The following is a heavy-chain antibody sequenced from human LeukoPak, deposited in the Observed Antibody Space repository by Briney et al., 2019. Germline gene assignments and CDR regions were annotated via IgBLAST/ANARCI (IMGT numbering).Heavy chain of an antibody. CDR2: ISYDGSNK. J-gene: IGHJ4*02. V-gene: IGHV3-30-3*01. Sequence: RRSLRVSCVEPGDTFCSYAMHSGCQALGEGLESGAVISYDGSNKYSADSVKGGFTISRDNSKNTLYLQMNSLRAEDTAVYYCARGLCSSTSCYTTDFDYWGQGTLVTVSS. D-gene: IGHD2-2*02. CDR3: ARGLCSSTSCYTTDFDY. CDR1: GDTFCSYA.